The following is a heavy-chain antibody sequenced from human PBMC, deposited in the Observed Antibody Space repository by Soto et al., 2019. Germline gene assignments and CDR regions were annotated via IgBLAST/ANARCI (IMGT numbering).Heavy chain of an antibody. CDR3: ARDNGGDWGVGAFDI. CDR2: MSSSSSTI. D-gene: IGHD2-21*02. CDR1: GFTFSTYS. J-gene: IGHJ3*02. V-gene: IGHV3-48*01. Sequence: GGSLRLSCAASGFTFSTYSMNWVRQAPGKGLEWVSYMSSSSSTIYYAGSVKGRFTISRDNAKNSLYLQMNSLRAEDTAVYFCARDNGGDWGVGAFDIWGQGTLVTVSS.